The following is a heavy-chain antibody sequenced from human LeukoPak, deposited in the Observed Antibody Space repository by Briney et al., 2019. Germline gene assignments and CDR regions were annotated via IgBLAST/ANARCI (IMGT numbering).Heavy chain of an antibody. V-gene: IGHV4-39*01. CDR3: ARHAHSWNSFCGY. J-gene: IGHJ4*02. D-gene: IGHD1-7*01. CDR1: GGSISVPSYY. Sequence: PSETLSLTCTVSGGSISVPSYYWGWIRQPPGKGLEWIGSIYYSGSTYYSPSLKSRVTISVDTSKNQFSLNLSSVTAADTALYYCARHAHSWNSFCGYWGQGTLVTVSS. CDR2: IYYSGST.